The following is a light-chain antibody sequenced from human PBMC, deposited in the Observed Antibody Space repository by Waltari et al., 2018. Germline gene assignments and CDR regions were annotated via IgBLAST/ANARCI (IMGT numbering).Light chain of an antibody. CDR2: GVN. CDR1: GSNIGAGYD. CDR3: QSYDTSLSVV. Sequence: QSVLTQPPSVSGAPGQRVTISCTGSGSNIGAGYDKPWIQQLPGKAPRLPIYGVNTRPLGVPDRFCGSQSGTSASLAITGLQAEDEGDYYCQSYDTSLSVVFGGGTKLTVL. V-gene: IGLV1-40*01. J-gene: IGLJ2*01.